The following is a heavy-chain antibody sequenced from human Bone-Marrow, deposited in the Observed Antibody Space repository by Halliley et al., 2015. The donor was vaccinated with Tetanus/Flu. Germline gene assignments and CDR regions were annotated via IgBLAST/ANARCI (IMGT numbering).Heavy chain of an antibody. J-gene: IGHJ3*02. Sequence: SLRLSCSTSGFTVINNYMSWVRQAPGKGLEWVSAIYTNGRTFYADSVKGRFTISRDNAQNALYLEINSLRAEDTAVYYCAREGSGAYDIWGQGTMVTVSS. CDR3: AREGSGAYDI. CDR2: IYTNGRT. CDR1: GFTVINNY. D-gene: IGHD1-26*01. V-gene: IGHV3-66*01.